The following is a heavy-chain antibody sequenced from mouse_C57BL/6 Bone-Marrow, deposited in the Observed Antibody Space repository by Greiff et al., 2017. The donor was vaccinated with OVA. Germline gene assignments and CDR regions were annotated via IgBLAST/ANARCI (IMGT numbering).Heavy chain of an antibody. CDR1: GFNIKDDY. J-gene: IGHJ4*01. Sequence: EVQLQQSGAELVRPGASVKLSCTASGFNIKDDYMHWVKQRPEQGLEWIGWIDPENGDTAYASKFQGKATITADTSSNTAYLQLSSLTSEDTAVYYCTTYGYEMDYWGQGTSVTVSS. D-gene: IGHD2-2*01. CDR2: IDPENGDT. CDR3: TTYGYEMDY. V-gene: IGHV14-4*01.